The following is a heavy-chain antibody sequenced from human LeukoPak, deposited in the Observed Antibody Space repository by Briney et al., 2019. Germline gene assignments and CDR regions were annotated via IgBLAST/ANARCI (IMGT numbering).Heavy chain of an antibody. CDR1: GSTINTFG. Sequence: GGSLRLSCIVSGSTINTFGFHWFRQAPGKGPEWLAFIGHDGNYRHYGDSVRGRFTISRDNSKNTVYLEMDSLRADDTALYRCAKDLSYSYDIWGQGTKVTVSS. J-gene: IGHJ3*02. CDR3: AKDLSYSYDI. D-gene: IGHD2-15*01. V-gene: IGHV3-30*02. CDR2: IGHDGNYR.